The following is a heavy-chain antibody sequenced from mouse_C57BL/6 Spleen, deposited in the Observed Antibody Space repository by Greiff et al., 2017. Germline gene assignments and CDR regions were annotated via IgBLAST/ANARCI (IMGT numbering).Heavy chain of an antibody. J-gene: IGHJ4*01. D-gene: IGHD2-1*01. Sequence: EVQLQESGGDLVKPGGSLKLSCAASGFTFSSYGMSWVRQTPDKRLEWVATISSGGSVTYYPDSVKGRFTISRDNAKNTLYLQMSSLKSEDTAMYYCARRYYGNSFYAMDYWGQGTSVTVSS. CDR1: GFTFSSYG. CDR3: ARRYYGNSFYAMDY. V-gene: IGHV5-6*01. CDR2: ISSGGSVT.